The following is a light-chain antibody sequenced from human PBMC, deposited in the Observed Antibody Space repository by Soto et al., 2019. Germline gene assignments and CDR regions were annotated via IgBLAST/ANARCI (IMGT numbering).Light chain of an antibody. Sequence: DIQMTQSPSSLSASVGDRVTITCRASQGISNYLAWYQQKPGKVPKLLIYAASTLQSGVPSRFSGSGSGTEFSLTISSLQPDDFATYYCQQYNYFWAFGQGTRVEIK. CDR1: QGISNY. J-gene: IGKJ1*01. V-gene: IGKV1-27*01. CDR2: AAS. CDR3: QQYNYFWA.